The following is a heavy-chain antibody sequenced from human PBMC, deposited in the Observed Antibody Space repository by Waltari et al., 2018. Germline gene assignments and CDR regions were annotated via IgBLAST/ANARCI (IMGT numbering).Heavy chain of an antibody. D-gene: IGHD6-19*01. Sequence: QVQLQQWGAGLLKLSETLSPPCAVHGGSFSGYYWTWIRQPPGKGLEWIGEINHSGSTNYNPSLKSRVTISVDTSKNQFSLKLSSVTAADTAVYYCARGQQWLIPFDYWGQGTLVTVSS. J-gene: IGHJ4*02. V-gene: IGHV4-34*01. CDR1: GGSFSGYY. CDR2: INHSGST. CDR3: ARGQQWLIPFDY.